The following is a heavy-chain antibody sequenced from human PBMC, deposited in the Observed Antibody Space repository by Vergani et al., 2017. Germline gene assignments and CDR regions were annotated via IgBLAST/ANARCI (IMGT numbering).Heavy chain of an antibody. J-gene: IGHJ5*02. CDR1: GFSLSTSGVG. Sequence: QITLKESGPTLVKPTQTLTLTCTFSGFSLSTSGVGVGWIRQPPGKALEWLALIYWNDDKRYSPSLKSRLTITKDTSKNQVVLTMTNMDPVDTATYYCARLLNYDLWSGYSRIDPWGQGTLVTVSS. D-gene: IGHD3-3*01. CDR2: IYWNDDK. V-gene: IGHV2-5*01. CDR3: ARLLNYDLWSGYSRIDP.